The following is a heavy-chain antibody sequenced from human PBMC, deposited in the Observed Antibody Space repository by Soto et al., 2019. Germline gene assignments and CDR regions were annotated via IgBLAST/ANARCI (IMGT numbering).Heavy chain of an antibody. CDR1: GGSISSYY. CDR3: ARAPSIHLRWAGSRSIDY. D-gene: IGHD4-17*01. CDR2: INHSGST. V-gene: IGHV4-34*01. J-gene: IGHJ4*02. Sequence: PSETLSLTCTVSGGSISSYYWSWIRQPPGKGLEWIGEINHSGSTNYNPSLKSRVTISVDTSKNQFSLKLSSVTAADTAVYYCARAPSIHLRWAGSRSIDYWGQGTLVTVSS.